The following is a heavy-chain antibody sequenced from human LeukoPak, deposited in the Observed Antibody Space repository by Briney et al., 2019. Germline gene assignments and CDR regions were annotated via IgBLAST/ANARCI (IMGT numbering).Heavy chain of an antibody. CDR3: ARGRGEGRGISMVRGVRAPSYNWFDP. J-gene: IGHJ5*02. V-gene: IGHV4-39*07. CDR1: GVSIRSGDYY. D-gene: IGHD3-10*01. CDR2: MSSGGST. Sequence: SETLSLTCSVSGVSIRSGDYYWGWIRQSPGKGLEWIGSMSSGGSTFYNPSLKSRVTIPVDTSNDQFSLILSSVTAADTAVYYCARGRGEGRGISMVRGVRAPSYNWFDPWGHGTLVTVSS.